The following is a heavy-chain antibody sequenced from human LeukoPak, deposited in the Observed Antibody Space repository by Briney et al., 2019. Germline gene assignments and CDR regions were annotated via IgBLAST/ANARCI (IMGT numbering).Heavy chain of an antibody. Sequence: PGGSLRLSCAASGFTFSSYSMNWVRQAPGKGLEWVSSISSSSSYIYYADSVKGRFTISRDNAKNSLYLQMNSLRAEDTAVYYCASPIELQWLVSRTSRDYWGQGTLVTVSS. V-gene: IGHV3-21*01. CDR3: ASPIELQWLVSRTSRDY. J-gene: IGHJ4*02. D-gene: IGHD6-19*01. CDR2: ISSSSSYI. CDR1: GFTFSSYS.